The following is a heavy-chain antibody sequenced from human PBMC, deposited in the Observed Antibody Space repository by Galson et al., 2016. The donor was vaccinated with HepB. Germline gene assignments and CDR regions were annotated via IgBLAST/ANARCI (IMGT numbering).Heavy chain of an antibody. V-gene: IGHV1-18*01. D-gene: IGHD4-17*01. J-gene: IGHJ4*02. CDR2: ISGYNGNT. Sequence: SVKVSCKASGYMFASYGINWVRQAPGQGLEWMGWISGYNGNTKYAQKFQDRVTMTADTYTNTTDMEVRRLRSDDTAVYYCARGGPVDYGAKPDCFDYWGQGTVVTVAS. CDR1: GYMFASYG. CDR3: ARGGPVDYGAKPDCFDY.